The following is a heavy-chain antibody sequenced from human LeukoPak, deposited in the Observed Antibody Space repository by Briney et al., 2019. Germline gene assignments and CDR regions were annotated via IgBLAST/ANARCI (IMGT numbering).Heavy chain of an antibody. CDR3: ARDGGWGSHDYWFDP. CDR2: IYTSGST. D-gene: IGHD3-16*01. V-gene: IGHV4-4*07. Sequence: SETLSLTCTVSGGSISSYYWSWIRQPAGKGLEWIGRIYTSGSTNYNPSPKSRVTMSVDTSKNQFSLKLSCVTAADTAVYYCARDGGWGSHDYWFDPWGQGTLVTVSS. CDR1: GGSISSYY. J-gene: IGHJ5*02.